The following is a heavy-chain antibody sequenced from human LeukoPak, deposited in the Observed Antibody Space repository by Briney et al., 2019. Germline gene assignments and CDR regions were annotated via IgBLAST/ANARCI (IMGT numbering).Heavy chain of an antibody. CDR3: ARAIPNVLRFLEWPQYYFDY. CDR1: GYTFTSYD. D-gene: IGHD3-3*01. V-gene: IGHV1-8*03. Sequence: ASVKVSCKASGYTFTSYDINWVRQATGQGLEWMGWMNPNSGNTGYAQKFQGRVTITRNTSISTAYMELSSLRSEDTAVYYCARAIPNVLRFLEWPQYYFDYWGQGTLVTVSS. CDR2: MNPNSGNT. J-gene: IGHJ4*02.